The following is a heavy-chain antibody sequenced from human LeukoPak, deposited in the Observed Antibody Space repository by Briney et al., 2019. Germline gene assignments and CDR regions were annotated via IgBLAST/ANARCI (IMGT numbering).Heavy chain of an antibody. J-gene: IGHJ4*02. CDR1: GFTFSSYS. D-gene: IGHD6-19*01. V-gene: IGHV3-48*01. CDR2: ISSGSSTT. CDR3: ARDRMAVAVVDY. Sequence: PGGSLRLSCAASGFTFSSYSMNWVRQAPGKGLEWVSYISSGSSTTYYADSVKGRFTISRDNAKNSLYLQMNSLRAEDTAVYYCARDRMAVAVVDYWGQGTLVTVSS.